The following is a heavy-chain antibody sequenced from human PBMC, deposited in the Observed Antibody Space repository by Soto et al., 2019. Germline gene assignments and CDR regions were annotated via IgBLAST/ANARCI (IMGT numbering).Heavy chain of an antibody. CDR3: ARDHGGGYSYGRTYYYYYGMDV. CDR1: VGSSSSYY. D-gene: IGHD5-18*01. J-gene: IGHJ6*02. CDR2: IYYIGST. Sequence: SETLSLPCTVTVGSSSSYYWSCIRQPPGKGLDCICYIYYIGSTNYNPSLKSRVTISVDTSKNQFSLKLSSVTAADTAVYYCARDHGGGYSYGRTYYYYYGMDVWVQGTTVTVSS. V-gene: IGHV4-59*01.